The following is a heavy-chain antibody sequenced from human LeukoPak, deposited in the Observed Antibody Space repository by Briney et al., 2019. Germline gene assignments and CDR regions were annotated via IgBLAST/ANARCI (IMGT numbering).Heavy chain of an antibody. J-gene: IGHJ4*02. Sequence: GGSLRLSCAASGFTFSSYAMHWVRQAPGKGLEWVANIREDGNEEYYVDSVKGRFTISRDNAKNSLWLQMNSLRAEDTAVYYCATSTGWRFDYWGQGTLVTVSS. CDR3: ATSTGWRFDY. CDR2: IREDGNEE. V-gene: IGHV3-7*01. D-gene: IGHD2-8*02. CDR1: GFTFSSYA.